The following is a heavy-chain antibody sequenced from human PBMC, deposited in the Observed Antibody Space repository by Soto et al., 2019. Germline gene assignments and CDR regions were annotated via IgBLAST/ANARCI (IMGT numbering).Heavy chain of an antibody. CDR3: ARDPTSGSYFGYGMDV. J-gene: IGHJ6*02. CDR1: GFTFSSYA. D-gene: IGHD1-26*01. Sequence: GGSLRLSCAASGFTFSSYAMHWVRQAPGKGLEWVAVISYDGSNKYYADSVKGRFTISRDNSKNTLYLQMNSLRAEDTAVYYCARDPTSGSYFGYGMDVWGQGTTVTVS. CDR2: ISYDGSNK. V-gene: IGHV3-30-3*01.